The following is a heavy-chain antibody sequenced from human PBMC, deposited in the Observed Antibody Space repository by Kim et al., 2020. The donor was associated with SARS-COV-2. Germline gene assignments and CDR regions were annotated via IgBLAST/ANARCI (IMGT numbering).Heavy chain of an antibody. J-gene: IGHJ4*02. CDR3: ARWLVAGIDY. D-gene: IGHD6-19*01. CDR2: NT. Sequence: NTNSAQKLQGRVTMTTDTSTNTDYMVLRSLGSDDTAVYYCARWLVAGIDYWGQGTLVTVSS. V-gene: IGHV1-18*01.